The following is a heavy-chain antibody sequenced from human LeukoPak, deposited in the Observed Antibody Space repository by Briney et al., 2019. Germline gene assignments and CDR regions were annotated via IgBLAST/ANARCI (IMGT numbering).Heavy chain of an antibody. CDR3: ARTTEGGYTYGYFYYYYMDV. Sequence: SETLSLTCTVSGGSISSYYWSWIRQPPGKGLEWIGYIYDSGSTNYNPSLQIRVTISVDTSKTQSSLKLTSVTAADTAVYYCARTTEGGYTYGYFYYYYMDVWGKGTTVTISS. D-gene: IGHD5-18*01. CDR1: GGSISSYY. J-gene: IGHJ6*03. V-gene: IGHV4-59*01. CDR2: IYDSGST.